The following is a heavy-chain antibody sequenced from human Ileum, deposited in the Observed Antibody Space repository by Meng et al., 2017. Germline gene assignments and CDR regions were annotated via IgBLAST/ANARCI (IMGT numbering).Heavy chain of an antibody. D-gene: IGHD1-26*01. CDR1: GFIFSDYY. CDR3: ARGVAAD. V-gene: IGHV3-11*04. Sequence: GESLKISCAASGFIFSDYYMNWIRQAPGEGLEWVSYTSTSGSITDYADSVKGRFTISRDNAKKLLYLQMNSLRAEDTGVYYCARGVAADWGQGTLVTVSS. J-gene: IGHJ4*02. CDR2: TSTSGSIT.